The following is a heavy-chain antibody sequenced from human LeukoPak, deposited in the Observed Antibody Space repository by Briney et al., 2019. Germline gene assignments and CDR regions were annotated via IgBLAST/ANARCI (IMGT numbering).Heavy chain of an antibody. CDR1: GFSFRDSG. D-gene: IGHD1-26*01. CDR2: IWNDGSNR. CDR3: AKDQRWESPHYLDS. Sequence: GRSLRLSCAASGFSFRDSGMHWVRQPPGKGLEWVAFIWNDGSNRYYADSLKGRFTISRDNSKHTLYVQMNSLRDEDTAVYYCAKDQRWESPHYLDSWGQGTLVTVSS. J-gene: IGHJ4*02. V-gene: IGHV3-33*06.